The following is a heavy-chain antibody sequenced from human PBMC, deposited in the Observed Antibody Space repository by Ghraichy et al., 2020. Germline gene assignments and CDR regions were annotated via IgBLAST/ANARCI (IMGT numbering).Heavy chain of an antibody. CDR2: IYHSGST. CDR1: GGSINRGDYA. D-gene: IGHD3-22*01. J-gene: IGHJ3*02. Sequence: SETLSLTCAVSGGSINRGDYAWSWIRQPPGKGLEWIVYIYHSGSTYYNPSLKSRVIISADRSKNQISLQLSSVTAADTAVYYCARAPYDDDGFYDDGFDIWGQGTMVTVSS. CDR3: ARAPYDDDGFYDDGFDI. V-gene: IGHV4-30-2*01.